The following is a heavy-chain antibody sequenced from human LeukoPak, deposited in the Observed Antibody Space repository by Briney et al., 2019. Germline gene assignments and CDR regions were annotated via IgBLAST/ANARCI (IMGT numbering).Heavy chain of an antibody. V-gene: IGHV1-69*13. Sequence: GASVKVSCKASGGTFSSYAISWVRQAPGQGLEWMGGIIPIFGTANYAQKFQGRVTITADESTSTAYMELSSLRSEDTAVYYCARLLPNPYYYYGMDVWGQGTTVTVSS. CDR3: ARLLPNPYYYYGMDV. D-gene: IGHD1-14*01. CDR1: GGTFSSYA. CDR2: IIPIFGTA. J-gene: IGHJ6*02.